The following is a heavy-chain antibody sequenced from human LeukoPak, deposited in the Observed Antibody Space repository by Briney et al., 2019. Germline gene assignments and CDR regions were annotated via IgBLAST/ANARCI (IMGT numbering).Heavy chain of an antibody. D-gene: IGHD2-15*01. CDR3: ARGGAYCSGGSCSQGYDAFDI. CDR1: GFTFSDYG. CDR2: IRYDGSSK. Sequence: PGGSLRLSCTTSGFTFSDYGMHWVRQAPGKGLEWVAFIRYDGSSKYYTDSVKGRFTVSRDNSKNTLYLQMSSLRAEDMAVYYCARGGAYCSGGSCSQGYDAFDIWGQGTMVTVSS. J-gene: IGHJ3*02. V-gene: IGHV3-30*02.